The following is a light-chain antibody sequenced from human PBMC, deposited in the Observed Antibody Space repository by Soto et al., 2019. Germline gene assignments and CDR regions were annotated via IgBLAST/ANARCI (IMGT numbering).Light chain of an antibody. CDR1: QSVSSSY. CDR2: GAS. CDR3: QQRSNWPPIT. Sequence: IVLTHSLSTLSLSPGERAALSCRVSQSVSSSYLAWYQQKPGQAPRLLIYGASTRATGIPARFSGSGSGTEFTPTISSLEPEDFALYYCQQRSNWPPITFGQRTRLEI. V-gene: IGKV3D-20*02. J-gene: IGKJ5*01.